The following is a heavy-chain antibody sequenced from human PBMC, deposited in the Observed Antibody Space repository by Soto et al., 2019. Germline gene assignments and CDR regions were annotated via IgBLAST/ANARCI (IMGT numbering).Heavy chain of an antibody. V-gene: IGHV3-23*01. D-gene: IGHD2-21*01. J-gene: IGHJ4*02. CDR3: ARDWSFDY. CDR1: GFTFDTYH. Sequence: PGGSLRLSCAAFGFTFDTYHMNWVRKAPGKGLEWVSGMSDTGDSIYSADSVKGRFTISRDNSKNTVYLQMNSLRAEDTAVYYCARDWSFDYWGPGALVTVSS. CDR2: MSDTGDSI.